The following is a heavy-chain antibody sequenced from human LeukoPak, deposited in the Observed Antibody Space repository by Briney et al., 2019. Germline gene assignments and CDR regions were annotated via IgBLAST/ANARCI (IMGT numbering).Heavy chain of an antibody. J-gene: IGHJ6*03. V-gene: IGHV3-53*01. CDR3: ARDRSDGNYYMVV. CDR1: GFTVSNNY. D-gene: IGHD5-24*01. CDR2: IYGGGST. Sequence: SGGSLRLSCAASGFTVSNNYMSWVRQAPGKGLEWVSVIYGGGSTSYADSVKGRFTISRDNSKNTLYLQMNSLRVDDTGVYYCARDRSDGNYYMVVWGKGTTVIVSS.